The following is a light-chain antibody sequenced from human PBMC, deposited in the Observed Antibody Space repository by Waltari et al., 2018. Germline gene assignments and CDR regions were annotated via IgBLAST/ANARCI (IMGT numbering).Light chain of an antibody. CDR1: QTVYANY. J-gene: IGKJ2*01. CDR3: QEYGNSPPYN. Sequence: VVSQSPGTLSLSPGARATLSCTTSQTVYANYLAWYQHKPGQPPRLLLYVASRRATGIPERFSGSGSGTHFTLTISRVDPEDFAVYYCQEYGNSPPYNFGPGTRLEI. CDR2: VAS. V-gene: IGKV3-20*01.